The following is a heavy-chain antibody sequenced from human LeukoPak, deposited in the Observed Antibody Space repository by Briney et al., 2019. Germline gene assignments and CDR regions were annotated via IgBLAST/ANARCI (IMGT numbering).Heavy chain of an antibody. CDR1: GFTFSSYG. J-gene: IGHJ3*02. D-gene: IGHD3-22*01. CDR2: IKSKTDGGTT. CDR3: TTLWYYDSSGLLDI. V-gene: IGHV3-15*01. Sequence: GGSLRLSCAASGFTFSSYGMHWVRQAPGKGLEWVGRIKSKTDGGTTDYAAPVKGRFTISRDDSKNTLYLQMNSLKTEDTAVYYCTTLWYYDSSGLLDIWGQGTMVTVSS.